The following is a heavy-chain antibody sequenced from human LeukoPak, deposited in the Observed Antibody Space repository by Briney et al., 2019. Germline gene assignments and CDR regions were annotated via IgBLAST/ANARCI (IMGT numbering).Heavy chain of an antibody. J-gene: IGHJ4*02. CDR2: INPYSGAI. Sequence: ASVKVSCKASGYSFTGFNMQWLRQAPGQGLEWMGWINPYSGAINYAQKFQGRVTLTRDTSISTAYMELSRLTSGDTAVYYCARDPKSQLLLDYWGQGTLVTVSS. CDR1: GYSFTGFN. V-gene: IGHV1-2*02. CDR3: ARDPKSQLLLDY. D-gene: IGHD2-2*01.